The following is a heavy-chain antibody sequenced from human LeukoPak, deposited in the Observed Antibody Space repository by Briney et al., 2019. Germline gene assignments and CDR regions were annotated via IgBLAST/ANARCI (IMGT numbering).Heavy chain of an antibody. J-gene: IGHJ4*02. CDR2: IYTSGST. CDR1: GGSISSGSYY. Sequence: SETLSLTCTVSGGSISSGSYYWSWIRQPAGKGLEWIGRIYTSGSTNYNPSLKSRVTISVDTSKNQFSLKLSSVTAADSAVYYCAREEYYYDSSGYRDWGQGTLVTVSS. V-gene: IGHV4-61*02. CDR3: AREEYYYDSSGYRD. D-gene: IGHD3-22*01.